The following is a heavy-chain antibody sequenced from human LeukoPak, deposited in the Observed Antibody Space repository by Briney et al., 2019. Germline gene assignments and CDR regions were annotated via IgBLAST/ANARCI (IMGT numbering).Heavy chain of an antibody. CDR2: ISYDGSNK. D-gene: IGHD6-25*01. CDR1: GFAFSSYG. V-gene: IGHV3-30*03. J-gene: IGHJ4*02. Sequence: GRSLRLSCAASGFAFSSYGMHWVRQAPGKGLEWVAVISYDGSNKYYADSVKGRFTISRDNSKNTLYLQMNSLRVEDTAVYYCARGGPAAGLSDFDYWGQGTLVTVSS. CDR3: ARGGPAAGLSDFDY.